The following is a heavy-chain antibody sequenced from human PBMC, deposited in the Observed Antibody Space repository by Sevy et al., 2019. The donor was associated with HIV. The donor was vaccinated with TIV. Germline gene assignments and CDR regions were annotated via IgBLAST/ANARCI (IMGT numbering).Heavy chain of an antibody. Sequence: GGSLRLSCAASGFTFSSSAMTWVRQAPGKGLEWVSAITSNGGSTFYADSVKGRFTISRDNSKNTLYLQMNSLRVEDTAVYYCAREPTRITMVRGVPDVWGQGTTVTVSS. J-gene: IGHJ6*02. D-gene: IGHD3-10*01. CDR1: GFTFSSSA. V-gene: IGHV3-23*01. CDR3: AREPTRITMVRGVPDV. CDR2: ITSNGGST.